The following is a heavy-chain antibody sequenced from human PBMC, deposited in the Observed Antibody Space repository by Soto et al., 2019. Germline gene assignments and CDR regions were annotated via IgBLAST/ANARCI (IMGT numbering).Heavy chain of an antibody. CDR2: ISWNSGSI. D-gene: IGHD3-9*01. V-gene: IGHV3-9*01. CDR1: GFTFDDYG. J-gene: IGHJ4*02. CDR3: AKALNYYDILTGYYRHNFAY. Sequence: AVRFLRLSCAASGFTFDDYGMRWVRQAPGKGLEWVSGISWNSGSIGYADSVKGRFTISRDNAKNSLYLQMNSLRAEDTALYYCAKALNYYDILTGYYRHNFAYRGQGTLVTVSS.